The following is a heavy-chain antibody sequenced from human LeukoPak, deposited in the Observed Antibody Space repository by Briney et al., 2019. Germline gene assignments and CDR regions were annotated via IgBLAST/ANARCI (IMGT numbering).Heavy chain of an antibody. D-gene: IGHD5-18*01. V-gene: IGHV4-4*02. Sequence: SETLSLTCAVFRDSIGASIDSPNWWSWVRQPPGKGLEWIGEIFHTGSTNYNPSLKSRVTISLDGSKNQFSLELTSVTAADTAIYYCAAVDTVADDSYYIDFWGQGTLVAVSS. CDR2: IFHTGST. J-gene: IGHJ4*02. CDR3: AAVDTVADDSYYIDF. CDR1: RDSIGASIDSPNW.